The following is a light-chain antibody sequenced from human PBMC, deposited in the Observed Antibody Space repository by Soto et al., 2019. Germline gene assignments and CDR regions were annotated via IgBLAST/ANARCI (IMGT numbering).Light chain of an antibody. CDR1: QSVSSN. CDR3: QQYNNWPQRYT. J-gene: IGKJ2*01. CDR2: DAS. V-gene: IGKV3-15*01. Sequence: EIVMTQSPATLSVSPGERATLSCRASQSVSSNLAWYQQNPGQAPRLLIYDASTRATGIPARFSGSGSGTEVTLTIRSLQSEDFAVYYCQQYNNWPQRYTFGQGPKLEIK.